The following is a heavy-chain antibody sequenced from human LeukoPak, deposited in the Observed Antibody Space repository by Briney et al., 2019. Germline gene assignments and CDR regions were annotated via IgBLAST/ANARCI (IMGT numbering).Heavy chain of an antibody. V-gene: IGHV1-46*01. Sequence: ASVKVSCKASGYTFTSYYMRWVRQAPGQGLEWMGIINPSGGSTSYAQKFQGRVTMTRDTSTSTVYMELSSLRSEDTAVYYCAREGIAVAGIDYWGQGTLVTVSS. J-gene: IGHJ4*02. CDR3: AREGIAVAGIDY. D-gene: IGHD6-19*01. CDR2: INPSGGST. CDR1: GYTFTSYY.